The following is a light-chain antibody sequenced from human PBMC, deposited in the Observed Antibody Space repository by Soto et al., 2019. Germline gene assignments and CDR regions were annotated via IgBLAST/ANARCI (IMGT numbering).Light chain of an antibody. CDR1: QSVSTY. J-gene: IGKJ4*01. V-gene: IGKV3-11*01. CDR3: QQRRNWPLT. Sequence: ETVLTQSPATLSLSPGERATLSYRASQSVSTYLAWYQQNPGQAPRLLIYDASNRATGIPARFSGSGSGTDFTLTISSLEPEDFVVYYCQQRRNWPLTFGGGTKVEF. CDR2: DAS.